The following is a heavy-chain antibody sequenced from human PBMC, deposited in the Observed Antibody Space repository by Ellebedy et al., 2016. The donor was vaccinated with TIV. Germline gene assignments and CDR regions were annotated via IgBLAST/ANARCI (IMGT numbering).Heavy chain of an antibody. CDR3: ARAQKGIAAAGYSFDP. V-gene: IGHV1-18*01. J-gene: IGHJ5*02. D-gene: IGHD6-13*01. CDR1: GYTFTSYG. Sequence: AASVKVSCKASGYTFTSYGISWVRQAPGQGLEWMGWISAYNGNTNYAQKLQGRVTMTTDTSTSTAYMELRSLRSEDTAVYYCARAQKGIAAAGYSFDPWGQGTLVTVSS. CDR2: ISAYNGNT.